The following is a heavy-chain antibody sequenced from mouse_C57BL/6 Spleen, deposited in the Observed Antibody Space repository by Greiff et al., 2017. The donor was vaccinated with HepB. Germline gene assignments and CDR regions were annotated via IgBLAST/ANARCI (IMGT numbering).Heavy chain of an antibody. CDR1: GFTFSSYG. V-gene: IGHV5-6*01. J-gene: IGHJ4*01. CDR2: ISSGGSYT. Sequence: EVQRVESGGDLVKPGGSLKLSCAASGFTFSSYGMSWVRQTPDKRLEWVATISSGGSYTYYPDSVKGRFTISRDNAKNTLYLQMSSLKSEDTAMYYCARISPLYAMDYWGQGTSVTVSS. CDR3: ARISPLYAMDY.